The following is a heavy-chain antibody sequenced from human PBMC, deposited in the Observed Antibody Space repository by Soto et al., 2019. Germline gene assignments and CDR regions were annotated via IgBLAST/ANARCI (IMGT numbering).Heavy chain of an antibody. V-gene: IGHV4-31*11. CDR1: GGSISSGGYS. CDR2: IYYSGST. CDR3: ARDPGIAEAGKWRVAEFGMDV. D-gene: IGHD6-13*01. J-gene: IGHJ6*02. Sequence: PSETLSLTCAVSGGSISSGGYSWRWIRQPPGKGLEWIGYIYYSGSTYYNPSLKSRVTISVDTSKNQFSLKLSSVTAADTAVYYCARDPGIAEAGKWRVAEFGMDVWGQGTTVTVS.